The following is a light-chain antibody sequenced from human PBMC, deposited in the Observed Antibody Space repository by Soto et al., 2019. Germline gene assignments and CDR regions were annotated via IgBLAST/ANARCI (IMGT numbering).Light chain of an antibody. J-gene: IGLJ1*01. V-gene: IGLV2-14*01. CDR2: EVT. Sequence: QSVLTRPASVSGSPGQSITISCTGTDNDIGGYNYVSWYQQHPGKAPKLMIYEVTHRPSGVSSRFFASKSGNTASLNISGLQTEDEADYYCSSYTGSSTHVLRTWTKVTV. CDR3: SSYTGSSTHV. CDR1: DNDIGGYNY.